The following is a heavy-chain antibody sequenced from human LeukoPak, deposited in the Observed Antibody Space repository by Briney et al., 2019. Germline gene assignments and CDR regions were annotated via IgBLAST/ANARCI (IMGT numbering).Heavy chain of an antibody. J-gene: IGHJ3*02. CDR2: ISGGSYST. CDR1: GFTFSNYA. D-gene: IGHD2-2*01. V-gene: IGHV3-23*01. CDR3: AKNVQYQLPYAFDI. Sequence: QTGGSLRLSCAASGFTFSNYAMSWVRQAPGRGLEWVSTISGGSYSTYYADSVKGRITISRDNSKNTLILQMNSLGAEDTALYYCAKNVQYQLPYAFDIWGQGTMVIVSS.